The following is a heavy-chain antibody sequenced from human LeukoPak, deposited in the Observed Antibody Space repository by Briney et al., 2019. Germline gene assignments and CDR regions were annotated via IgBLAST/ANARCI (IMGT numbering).Heavy chain of an antibody. Sequence: PGGSLRLSCAASGFIFSNAWMTWVRQAPGKGLEWGGRIKSKTDGGATDDAAPVKGRFTISRDDSKNTLYLQMNSLKTEDTAVYYCTTDDPRWSYWGQGTLVTVSS. CDR1: GFIFSNAW. D-gene: IGHD4-23*01. CDR2: IKSKTDGGAT. CDR3: TTDDPRWSY. J-gene: IGHJ4*02. V-gene: IGHV3-15*01.